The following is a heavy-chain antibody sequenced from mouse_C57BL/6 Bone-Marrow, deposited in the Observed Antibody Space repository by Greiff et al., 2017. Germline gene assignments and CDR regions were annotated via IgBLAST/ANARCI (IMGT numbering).Heavy chain of an antibody. V-gene: IGHV1-26*01. CDR1: GYTFTDYY. Sequence: VQLQQSGPELVKPGASVKISCKASGYTFTDYYMNWVKQSHGKSLEWIGDINPNNGGTSYNQKFKGKATLTVDKSSSTAYMELRSLTSEDSAVYYCASGTTVVGYFDYWGQGTTLTVSS. J-gene: IGHJ2*01. CDR3: ASGTTVVGYFDY. CDR2: INPNNGGT. D-gene: IGHD1-1*01.